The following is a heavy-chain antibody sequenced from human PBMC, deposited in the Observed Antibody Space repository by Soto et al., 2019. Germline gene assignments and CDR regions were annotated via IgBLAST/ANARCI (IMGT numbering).Heavy chain of an antibody. D-gene: IGHD3-22*01. CDR3: AREGTYYYDSSGYINWFDP. J-gene: IGHJ5*02. CDR1: GGTFSSSA. V-gene: IGHV1-69*13. Sequence: SVKVSCKASGGTFSSSAISSVRLAPGQGLEWMGGIIPIFGTANYAQKFQGRVTITADESTSTAYMELSSLRSEDTAVYYCAREGTYYYDSSGYINWFDPWGQGTLVTVSS. CDR2: IIPIFGTA.